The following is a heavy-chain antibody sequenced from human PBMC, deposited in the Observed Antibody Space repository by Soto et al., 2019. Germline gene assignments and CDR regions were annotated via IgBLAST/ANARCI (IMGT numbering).Heavy chain of an antibody. V-gene: IGHV4-31*03. D-gene: IGHD3-10*01. CDR2: IYYSGST. J-gene: IGHJ4*02. Sequence: QVQLQESGPGLVKPSQTLSLTCTVSGGSISSGGYYWSWIRQHPGKGLEWIGYIYYSGSTYYNPSLQSRVTISVDTSKNQFSLKLSSVTAADTAVYYCAGPTVRGVERVYFDYWGPGTLVTVSS. CDR1: GGSISSGGYY. CDR3: AGPTVRGVERVYFDY.